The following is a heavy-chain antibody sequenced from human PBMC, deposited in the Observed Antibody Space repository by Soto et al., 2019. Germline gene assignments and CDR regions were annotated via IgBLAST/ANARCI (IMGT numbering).Heavy chain of an antibody. Sequence: QVQLQESGPGLVKPSGTLSLTCAVSGGSISSSNWWSWVRQPPGKGLGWIGEIYHSGSTNYNPSLKSRVTTSVDKSKNQFSLKLSSVTAADTAVYYCARTNSKNDNWFDPWGQGTLVTVSS. CDR3: ARTNSKNDNWFDP. CDR2: IYHSGST. D-gene: IGHD4-4*01. CDR1: GGSISSSNW. V-gene: IGHV4-4*02. J-gene: IGHJ5*02.